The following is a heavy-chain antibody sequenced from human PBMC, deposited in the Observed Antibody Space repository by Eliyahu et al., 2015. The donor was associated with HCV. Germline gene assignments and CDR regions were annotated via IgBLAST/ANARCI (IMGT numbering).Heavy chain of an antibody. CDR1: GFSLSNARMG. CDR3: ATKVRWLPGSELYYGMDV. J-gene: IGHJ6*02. Sequence: QVTLKESGPVLVKPTETLTLTCTVSGFSLSNARMGVSWIRQPPGKALEWLAHIFSNDEKSYRTSLKSRLTISKDTSKSQVVLTMTNMDPVDTATYYCATKVRWLPGSELYYGMDVWGQGTTVTVSS. CDR2: IFSNDEK. D-gene: IGHD5-24*01. V-gene: IGHV2-26*01.